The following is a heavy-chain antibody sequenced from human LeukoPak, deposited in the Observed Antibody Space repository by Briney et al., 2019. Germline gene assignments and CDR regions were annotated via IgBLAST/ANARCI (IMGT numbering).Heavy chain of an antibody. CDR3: ARVGATYYYYYMDV. J-gene: IGHJ6*03. CDR2: ISGGGGST. CDR1: GFTFSSYA. D-gene: IGHD5-12*01. Sequence: GGSLRLSCAASGFTFSSYAMSWVRQAPGKGLEWVAGISGGGGSTDYADSVKGRFTISRDNAKNSLYLQMNSLRAEDTAVYYCARVGATYYYYYMDVWGKGTTVTVSS. V-gene: IGHV3-23*01.